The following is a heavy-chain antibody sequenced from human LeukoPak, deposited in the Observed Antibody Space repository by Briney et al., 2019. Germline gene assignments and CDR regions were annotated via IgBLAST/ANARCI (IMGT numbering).Heavy chain of an antibody. CDR3: ARSAIRFLEWLLFPFFDY. CDR2: INPSGGST. D-gene: IGHD3-3*01. CDR1: GYTFTSYY. J-gene: IGHJ4*02. Sequence: ASVKVSCKASGYTFTSYYMHWVRQAPGQGLEWMGIINPSGGSTSYAQKFQGRVTMTRETSTSTVYMELSSLRSEDTAVYYCARSAIRFLEWLLFPFFDYWGQGTLVTVSS. V-gene: IGHV1-46*01.